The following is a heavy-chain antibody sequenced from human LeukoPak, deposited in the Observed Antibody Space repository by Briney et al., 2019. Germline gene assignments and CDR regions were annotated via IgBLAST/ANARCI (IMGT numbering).Heavy chain of an antibody. Sequence: GGSLRLSYAASGFTFISYALYWVRQAPGKGLEYVSGISSNGGSIYYANSVKGRFTISRDNSKSTLYLQMGSLSAEDMAVYYCARVSSGWIKRPLDFWGQGTLVTVSS. V-gene: IGHV3-64*01. CDR1: GFTFISYA. J-gene: IGHJ4*02. D-gene: IGHD6-19*01. CDR2: ISSNGGSI. CDR3: ARVSSGWIKRPLDF.